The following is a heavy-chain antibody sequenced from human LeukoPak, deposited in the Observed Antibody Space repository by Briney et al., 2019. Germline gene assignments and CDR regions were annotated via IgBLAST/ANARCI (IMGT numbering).Heavy chain of an antibody. Sequence: SETLSLTCTVSGGSISSGDYYWSWIRQPPGKGLEWIGYIYYSGSTYYNPSLKSRVTISVDTSKNQFSLKLSSVTAADTAVYYCARDAAYSSGWVDYWGQGTLVTVSS. CDR2: IYYSGST. J-gene: IGHJ4*02. D-gene: IGHD6-19*01. CDR1: GGSISSGDYY. V-gene: IGHV4-30-4*08. CDR3: ARDAAYSSGWVDY.